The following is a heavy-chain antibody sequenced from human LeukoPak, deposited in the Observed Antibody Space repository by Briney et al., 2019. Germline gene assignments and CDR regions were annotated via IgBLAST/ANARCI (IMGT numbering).Heavy chain of an antibody. CDR2: IYYSGST. CDR3: ARGGTAAAWFFDY. Sequence: SETLSLTCTVSGGSISSYYWSWIRQPPGKGLELIGYIYYSGSTNYNPSLKSRVTISVDMSKNQFSLELSSVTAADTAVYYCARGGTAAAWFFDYWGQGTLVTVSS. D-gene: IGHD6-13*01. V-gene: IGHV4-59*01. CDR1: GGSISSYY. J-gene: IGHJ4*02.